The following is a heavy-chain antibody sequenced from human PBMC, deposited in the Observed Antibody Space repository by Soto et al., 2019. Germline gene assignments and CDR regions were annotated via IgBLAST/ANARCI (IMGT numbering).Heavy chain of an antibody. V-gene: IGHV4-30-2*01. CDR2: IYHSGST. D-gene: IGHD6-25*01. CDR1: GGSISSGGYS. J-gene: IGHJ4*02. Sequence: SETLSLTCAVSGGSISSGGYSWSWIRQPPGKGLEWIGYIYHSGSTYYNPSLKSRVTISVDRSKNQFSLKLSSVTAADTAVYYCARAFSRDAAMPTYYFDYWGQGTLVTVSS. CDR3: ARAFSRDAAMPTYYFDY.